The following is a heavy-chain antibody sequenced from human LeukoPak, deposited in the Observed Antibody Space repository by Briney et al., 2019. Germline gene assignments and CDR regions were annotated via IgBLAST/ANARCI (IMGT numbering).Heavy chain of an antibody. CDR3: AKDRMVRGVIIGPSYYMDV. J-gene: IGHJ6*03. V-gene: IGHV3-33*06. D-gene: IGHD3-10*01. CDR1: GFTFSSYG. CDR2: IWYDGSNK. Sequence: AGGSLRLSCAASGFTFSSYGMHWVRQAPGKGLEWVAVIWYDGSNKYYADSVKGRFTISRDNSKNTLYLQMNSLRAEDTAVYYCAKDRMVRGVIIGPSYYMDVWGKGTTVTVSS.